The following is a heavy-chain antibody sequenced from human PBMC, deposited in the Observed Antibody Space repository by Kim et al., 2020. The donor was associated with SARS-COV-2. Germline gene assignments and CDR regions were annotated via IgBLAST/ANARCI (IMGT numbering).Heavy chain of an antibody. D-gene: IGHD6-13*01. CDR3: ARDLTLYSSSWYNWFDP. V-gene: IGHV1-3*01. J-gene: IGHJ5*02. Sequence: FQGRVTITRDTSASTAYMELSSLRSEDTAVYYCARDLTLYSSSWYNWFDPWGQGTLVTVSS.